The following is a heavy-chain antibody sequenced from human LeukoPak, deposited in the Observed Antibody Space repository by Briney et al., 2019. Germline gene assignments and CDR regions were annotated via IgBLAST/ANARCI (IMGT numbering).Heavy chain of an antibody. J-gene: IGHJ4*02. V-gene: IGHV1-8*01. Sequence: GASVKVSCKASGYTFTSYDINWVRQATGQGLEWMGWMNPNSGNTGYAQKFQGRVTMTRNTSISTAYMELSSLRSEDTAVYYCARAVRRLVPPTLGYWGQGTLVTVSS. CDR2: MNPNSGNT. D-gene: IGHD2/OR15-2a*01. CDR3: ARAVRRLVPPTLGY. CDR1: GYTFTSYD.